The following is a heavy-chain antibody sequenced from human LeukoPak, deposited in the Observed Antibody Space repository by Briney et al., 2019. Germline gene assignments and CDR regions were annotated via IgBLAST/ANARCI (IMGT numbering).Heavy chain of an antibody. J-gene: IGHJ4*02. Sequence: ASVKVSCKASGYTFTGYYMHWVRQAPGQGLEWMGWINPNSGGTNYAQKFQGRVTMTRDTSISTAYMELSRLRSDDAAVYYCARDSRDGYNYVDYWGQGTLVTVSS. V-gene: IGHV1-2*02. CDR2: INPNSGGT. CDR3: ARDSRDGYNYVDY. D-gene: IGHD5-24*01. CDR1: GYTFTGYY.